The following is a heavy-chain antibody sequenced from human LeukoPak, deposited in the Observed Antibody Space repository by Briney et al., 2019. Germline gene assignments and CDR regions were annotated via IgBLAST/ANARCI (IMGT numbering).Heavy chain of an antibody. D-gene: IGHD1-26*01. V-gene: IGHV3-7*01. CDR1: GFTFSNYW. CDR3: VRDTGGSGSYPDY. CDR2: IKQDGSER. J-gene: IGHJ4*02. Sequence: GGSLRLSCAASGFTFSNYWMTWVRQAPGKGLEWVANIKQDGSERYYVDSVRGRFTISRDDAKNSVYLQVNSLRDEDTAMYYCVRDTGGSGSYPDYWGQGVLVTVSS.